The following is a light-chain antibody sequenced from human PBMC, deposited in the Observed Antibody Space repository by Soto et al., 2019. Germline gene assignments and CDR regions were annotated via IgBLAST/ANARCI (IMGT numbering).Light chain of an antibody. CDR3: QQRNVWPPVT. Sequence: EIVLTQSPGTLSLSPGERATLSCRASPSVTNFLAWYQQKPGQAPRLLIYGAFNRATGIPARFSGSGSGTDFTLTISSLEPEDSAVYYCQQRNVWPPVTFGQGKRLETK. CDR2: GAF. CDR1: PSVTNF. J-gene: IGKJ5*01. V-gene: IGKV3-11*01.